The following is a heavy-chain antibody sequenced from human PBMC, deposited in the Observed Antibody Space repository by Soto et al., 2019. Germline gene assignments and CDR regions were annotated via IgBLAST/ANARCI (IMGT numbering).Heavy chain of an antibody. V-gene: IGHV3-33*01. Sequence: GGSLRLSCAASGFTFSSYGMHWVRQAPGKGLEWVAVIWYDGSNKYYADSVKGRFTISRDNSKNTLYLQMNSLRAEDTAVYYCAREGKGETNIGGQYCISTSCYELGYYYYGMDVWGQGTTVTAP. CDR3: AREGKGETNIGGQYCISTSCYELGYYYYGMDV. J-gene: IGHJ6*02. D-gene: IGHD2-2*01. CDR1: GFTFSSYG. CDR2: IWYDGSNK.